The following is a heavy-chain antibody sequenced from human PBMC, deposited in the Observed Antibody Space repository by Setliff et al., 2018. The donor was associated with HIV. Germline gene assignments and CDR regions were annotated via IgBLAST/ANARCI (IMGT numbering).Heavy chain of an antibody. CDR3: TRRRRAPGIEDLEAY. Sequence: GESLKISCQASGYSFTNYWIGWVRQMPGKGLEWIGVIHPGDFVTRYGPSFQGQVFISADRSITTAYLQWDSLKASDTATYYCTRRRRAPGIEDLEAYWGQGTLVTVSS. V-gene: IGHV5-51*01. J-gene: IGHJ4*02. D-gene: IGHD1-26*01. CDR2: IHPGDFVT. CDR1: GYSFTNYW.